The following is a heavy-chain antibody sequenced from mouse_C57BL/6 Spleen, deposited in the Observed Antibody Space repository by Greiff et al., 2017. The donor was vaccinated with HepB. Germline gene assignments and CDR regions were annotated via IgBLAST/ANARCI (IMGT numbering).Heavy chain of an antibody. D-gene: IGHD1-1*01. V-gene: IGHV1-22*01. CDR2: INPNNGGT. J-gene: IGHJ2*01. CDR1: GYTFTDYN. CDR3: ARCTTVVATDYFDY. Sequence: VQLQQSGPELVKPGASVKMSCKASGYTFTDYNMHWVKQSHGKSLEWIGYINPNNGGTSYNQKFKGKATLTVNKSSSTAYMELRSLTSEDSAVYYCARCTTVVATDYFDYWGQGTTLTVSS.